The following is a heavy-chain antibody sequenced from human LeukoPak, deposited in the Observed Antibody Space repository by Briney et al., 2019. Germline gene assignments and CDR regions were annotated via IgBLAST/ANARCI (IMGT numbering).Heavy chain of an antibody. CDR3: ARYGGSRSNEFDY. Sequence: SETLSLTCTVSGGSISSSSYYWCCIRQPPGKGLEWIGSIYYSGSTYYNPSLKSRVTISVDTSKNQFSLKLSSVTAADTAVYYCARYGGSRSNEFDYWGQGTLVTVSS. D-gene: IGHD1-26*01. J-gene: IGHJ4*02. CDR2: IYYSGST. V-gene: IGHV4-39*01. CDR1: GGSISSSSYY.